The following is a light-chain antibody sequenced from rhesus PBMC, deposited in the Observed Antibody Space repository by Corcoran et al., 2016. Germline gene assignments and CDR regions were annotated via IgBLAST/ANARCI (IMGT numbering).Light chain of an antibody. CDR3: LQGYSTPFT. CDR2: AAS. V-gene: IGKV1-36*02. J-gene: IGKJ3*01. CDR1: QGISDY. Sequence: DIQMTQSPSSLSASVGDRVTITCRASQGISDYLSWYQQKPGKAPKRLIYAASSLESGVPSRFSGSVSGTEFTLTISSLQPEDFAAYYCLQGYSTPFTFGPGTKLDIK.